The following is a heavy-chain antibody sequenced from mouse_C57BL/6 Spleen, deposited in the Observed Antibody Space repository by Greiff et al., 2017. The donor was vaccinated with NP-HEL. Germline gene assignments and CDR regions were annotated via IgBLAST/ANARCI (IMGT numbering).Heavy chain of an antibody. CDR1: GYTFTSYW. CDR2: IDPSDSYT. D-gene: IGHD4-1*01. V-gene: IGHV1-69*01. CDR3: ARSKTGTDYAMDY. J-gene: IGHJ4*01. Sequence: QVQLQQSGAELVMPGASVKLSCKASGYTFTSYWMHWVKQRPGQGLEWIGEIDPSDSYTNYNQKFKGKSTLTVDKSSSTAYMQLSSLTSEDSAVYYCARSKTGTDYAMDYWGQGTSVTVSS.